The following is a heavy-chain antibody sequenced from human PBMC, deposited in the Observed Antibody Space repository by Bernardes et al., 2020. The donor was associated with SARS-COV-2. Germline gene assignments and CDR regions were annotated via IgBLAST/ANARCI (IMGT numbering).Heavy chain of an antibody. J-gene: IGHJ3*02. D-gene: IGHD1-26*01. CDR1: GNTFTSYA. Sequence: SVKVSCKTSGNTFTSYAVIWVRQPPGQGLECMGGIIPLFGTTNYAQNFQGRVTIAADESTSTVYMELSSLRSEDTAMYYCARSGTYPDAFDIWGQGTMVTVSS. CDR2: IIPLFGTT. CDR3: ARSGTYPDAFDI. V-gene: IGHV1-69*13.